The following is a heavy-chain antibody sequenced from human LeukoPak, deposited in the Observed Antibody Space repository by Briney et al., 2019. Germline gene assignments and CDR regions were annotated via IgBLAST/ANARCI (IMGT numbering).Heavy chain of an antibody. CDR2: ITSGFTP. CDR3: AKDYSDSRVGDVFFEY. D-gene: IGHD1-26*01. Sequence: PGGSLRLSCAASGFTFSDYQMGWVRQAPGKGLEWVSGITSGFTPRYADSVKGRFTISRDNSKNTFHLQMNSLRAEDTAVYYCAKDYSDSRVGDVFFEYWGQGTLVTVSS. V-gene: IGHV3-23*01. CDR1: GFTFSDYQ. J-gene: IGHJ4*02.